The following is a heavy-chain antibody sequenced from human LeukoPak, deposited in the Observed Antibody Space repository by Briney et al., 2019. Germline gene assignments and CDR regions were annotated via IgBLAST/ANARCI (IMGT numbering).Heavy chain of an antibody. V-gene: IGHV4-30-4*01. CDR2: IYYSGST. J-gene: IGHJ3*02. CDR1: GGSISSGDYY. D-gene: IGHD3-10*01. Sequence: SQTLSLTCTVSGGSISSGDYYWSWIRQPPGKGLEWIGYIYYSGSTYYNPSLKSRVTISVGTSKNQFSLKLSSVTAADTAVYYCARDANPYGSGGGDAFDIWGQGTMVTVSS. CDR3: ARDANPYGSGGGDAFDI.